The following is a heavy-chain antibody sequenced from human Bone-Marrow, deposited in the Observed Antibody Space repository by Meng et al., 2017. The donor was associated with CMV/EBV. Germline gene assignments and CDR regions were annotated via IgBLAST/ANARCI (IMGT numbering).Heavy chain of an antibody. J-gene: IGHJ6*02. V-gene: IGHV1-69*10. CDR3: EVAATYGMEV. CDR2: IIPILGIA. CDR1: GGTFSSYA. Sequence: KVSCKASGGTFSSYAISWVRQAPGQGLEWMGGIIPILGIANYAQKFQGRVTITADKSTSTAYMEMSSLRSEDTAVYYCEVAATYGMEVCGQRTTVTVSS. D-gene: IGHD2-15*01.